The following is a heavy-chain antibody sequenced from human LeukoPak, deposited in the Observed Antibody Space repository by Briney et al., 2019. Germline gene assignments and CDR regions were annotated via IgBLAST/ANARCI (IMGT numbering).Heavy chain of an antibody. CDR1: GYTFTIYD. J-gene: IGHJ5*02. V-gene: IGHV1-8*01. Sequence: VASVKVSCKASGYTFTIYDINWVRQATGQGLEWMGWMNPNSGNTGYAQKFQGRVTMTRNTSISTAYMELSSLRSEDTAVYYCARGLGGSSSGEIYNWFDPWGQGTLVTVSS. D-gene: IGHD6-13*01. CDR3: ARGLGGSSSGEIYNWFDP. CDR2: MNPNSGNT.